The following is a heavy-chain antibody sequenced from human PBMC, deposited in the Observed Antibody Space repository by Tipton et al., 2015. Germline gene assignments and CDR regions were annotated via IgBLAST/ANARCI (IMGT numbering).Heavy chain of an antibody. CDR1: GYYFSTFW. D-gene: IGHD1-1*01. J-gene: IGHJ4*02. Sequence: QLVQSGAEVKKPGDSLKISCKTSGYYFSTFWVGWERQKYGQGLEWMGIIYPGDSEIRYGQSFQGQVNMSVDKSINTAYLEWTSLKTSDSAVYFCVRTAGGAPPDYWGQGTLVTVSS. CDR2: IYPGDSEI. V-gene: IGHV5-51*01. CDR3: VRTAGGAPPDY.